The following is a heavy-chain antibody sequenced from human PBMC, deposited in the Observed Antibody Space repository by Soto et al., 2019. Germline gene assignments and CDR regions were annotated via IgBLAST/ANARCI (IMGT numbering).Heavy chain of an antibody. V-gene: IGHV1-3*01. D-gene: IGHD3-16*02. J-gene: IGHJ3*02. Sequence: QVQLVQSGAEVKKPGASVKVSCKASGYTFTSYAMHWVRQAPGQRLEWMGWINAGNGNTKYSQKFQGRVTITRDTPASTAYMELSSLRSEDTAVYYCARVIIDYVWGSYRWGAFDIWGQGTMVTVSS. CDR1: GYTFTSYA. CDR2: INAGNGNT. CDR3: ARVIIDYVWGSYRWGAFDI.